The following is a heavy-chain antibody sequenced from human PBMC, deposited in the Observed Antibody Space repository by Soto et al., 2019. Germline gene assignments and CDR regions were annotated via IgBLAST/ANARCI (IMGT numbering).Heavy chain of an antibody. J-gene: IGHJ4*02. CDR3: AKVRGYFALPFDY. V-gene: IGHV3-23*01. CDR2: ISGSGGST. CDR1: GFTFSSYA. Sequence: EVQLLESGGGLVQPGGSLRLSCAASGFTFSSYAMSWVRQAPGTGLEWVSAISGSGGSTYYADSVKGRFTISRDNSKNTLYLQMNRLRAEDTAVYYCAKVRGYFALPFDYWGQGTLGTVSS. D-gene: IGHD3-9*01.